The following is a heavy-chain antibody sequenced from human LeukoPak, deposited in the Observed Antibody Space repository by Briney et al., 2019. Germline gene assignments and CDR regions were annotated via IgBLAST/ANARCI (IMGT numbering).Heavy chain of an antibody. CDR3: ARGLIEGRVARWYFDL. CDR2: TSYRSKWYN. V-gene: IGHV6-1*01. J-gene: IGHJ2*01. CDR1: GDSASTNSVA. D-gene: IGHD2-15*01. Sequence: SQTLSLTCAISGDSASTNSVAWNWIRQSPSRGLEWLGRTSYRSKWYNDYAVSVKSRITITPDTSKNQFSLQLNSVTPEDTAVYYCARGLIEGRVARWYFDLWGRGTLVTVSS.